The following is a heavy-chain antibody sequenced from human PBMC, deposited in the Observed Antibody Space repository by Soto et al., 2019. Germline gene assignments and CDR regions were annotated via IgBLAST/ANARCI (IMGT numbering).Heavy chain of an antibody. Sequence: GGSLRLSCAGSGFTLSDNYMDWVRQAPGKGLEGVGRTRNKANRYTTEYAASVKGRFTVSRDESMNSLHLQMNSLKTEDTAVYYCVRTSHYGSGTWNFDFWGQGTVVTVSS. D-gene: IGHD3-10*01. CDR1: GFTLSDNY. J-gene: IGHJ4*02. V-gene: IGHV3-72*01. CDR2: TRNKANRYTT. CDR3: VRTSHYGSGTWNFDF.